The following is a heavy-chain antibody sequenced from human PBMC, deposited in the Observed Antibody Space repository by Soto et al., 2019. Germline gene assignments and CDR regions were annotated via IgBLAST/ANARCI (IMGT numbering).Heavy chain of an antibody. Sequence: GESLKISCKGSGYSFTSYWIGWVRQMPGKGLEWMGIIYPGDSDTRYSTSLKTRLTISKDTSKNQVVLTMTNMDPVDTATYYCARIRLYDSSGPEYFQHWGQGTLVTVSS. D-gene: IGHD3-22*01. CDR2: IYPGDSDT. V-gene: IGHV5-51*01. CDR1: GYSFTSYW. CDR3: ARIRLYDSSGPEYFQH. J-gene: IGHJ1*01.